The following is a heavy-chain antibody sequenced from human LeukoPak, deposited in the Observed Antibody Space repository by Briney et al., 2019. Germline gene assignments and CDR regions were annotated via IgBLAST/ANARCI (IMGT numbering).Heavy chain of an antibody. CDR2: ISPNSGDT. D-gene: IGHD4-17*01. CDR3: VRGLTTVATWLYL. Sequence: ASVTVSCKASGYTFTGYLMHWVRQALGQGLEWMGWISPNSGDTKYAQKFQGRLTMTRDTSISTAYMEVSRLRSDDTAVYYCVRGLTTVATWLYLWGRGTLVTVSS. CDR1: GYTFTGYL. V-gene: IGHV1-2*02. J-gene: IGHJ2*01.